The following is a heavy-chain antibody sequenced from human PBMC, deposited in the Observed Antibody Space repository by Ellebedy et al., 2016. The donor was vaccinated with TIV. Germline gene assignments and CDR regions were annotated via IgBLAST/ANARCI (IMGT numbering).Heavy chain of an antibody. CDR2: INPGGGST. J-gene: IGHJ4*02. CDR3: ARDGGLYDSSGYSLSY. CDR1: GYTFTSYY. V-gene: IGHV1-46*01. Sequence: ASVKVSCXASGYTFTSYYMHWVRQAPGQGLEWMGIINPGGGSTSYAQKFQGRVTMTRDTSTSTVYMELSSLRSEDTAVYYCARDGGLYDSSGYSLSYWGQGTLVTVSS. D-gene: IGHD3-22*01.